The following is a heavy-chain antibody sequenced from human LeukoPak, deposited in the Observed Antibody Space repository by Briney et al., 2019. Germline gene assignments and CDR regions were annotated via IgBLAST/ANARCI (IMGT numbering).Heavy chain of an antibody. V-gene: IGHV3-21*01. Sequence: GGSLRLSCAASGLTFNIFTFHWVRQAPGTGLEWVSSISSTSTYIFYADSVKGRFTISRDNAKNSLYLQMNSLRAEDTAVYYCARVQTLLGDAFDIWGQGTMVTVSS. J-gene: IGHJ3*02. D-gene: IGHD3-16*01. CDR2: ISSTSTYI. CDR1: GLTFNIFT. CDR3: ARVQTLLGDAFDI.